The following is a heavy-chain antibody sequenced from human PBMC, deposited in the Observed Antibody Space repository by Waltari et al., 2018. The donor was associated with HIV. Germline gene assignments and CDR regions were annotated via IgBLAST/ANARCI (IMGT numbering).Heavy chain of an antibody. D-gene: IGHD4-17*01. V-gene: IGHV1-2*06. J-gene: IGHJ4*02. Sequence: QVQLVQSGSAVKKPGASVKVSCKASGYTFTGYYMHWVRQAPGQGLEWMGRINPGSGGTNYAQKFQGRVTMTRDTSITTAYMELNSLRSDDTAVYYCARGDYGGNSGGGYWGQGTLVTVSS. CDR3: ARGDYGGNSGGGY. CDR1: GYTFTGYY. CDR2: INPGSGGT.